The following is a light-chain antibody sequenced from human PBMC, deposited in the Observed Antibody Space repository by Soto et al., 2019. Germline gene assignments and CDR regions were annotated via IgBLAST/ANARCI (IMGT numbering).Light chain of an antibody. CDR3: QQRSNWPRT. CDR1: QSVSTY. V-gene: IGKV3-11*01. CDR2: DAS. Sequence: EIVLTQSLATLSLSPGERAALSCRASQSVSTYLAWYRQKPGQAPRLLIYDASNRATGIPARFSGSGSGTDFTLTISSLEPEDFAVYFCQQRSNWPRTFGQGTKV. J-gene: IGKJ1*01.